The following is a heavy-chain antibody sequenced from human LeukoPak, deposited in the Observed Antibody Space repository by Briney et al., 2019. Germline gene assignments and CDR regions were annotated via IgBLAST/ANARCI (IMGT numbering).Heavy chain of an antibody. D-gene: IGHD4-17*01. Sequence: GGSLRLSCAASGFTFSSYAMHWVRQAPGKGLEWVAVISYDGSNKYYADSVKGRFTISRDNSKNTLYLQMNSLRAEDTAVYYCAKAGTTVTTETSYWGQGTLVTVSS. CDR2: ISYDGSNK. CDR3: AKAGTTVTTETSY. CDR1: GFTFSSYA. V-gene: IGHV3-30-3*01. J-gene: IGHJ4*02.